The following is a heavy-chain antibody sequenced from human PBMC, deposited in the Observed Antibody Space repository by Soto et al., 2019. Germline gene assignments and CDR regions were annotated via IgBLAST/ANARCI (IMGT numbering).Heavy chain of an antibody. D-gene: IGHD6-13*01. CDR2: ISSSSSTI. CDR3: ARDLYSSSWYGLGWFDP. Sequence: EVQLVESGGGLVQPGGSLRLSWAASGFTFSSYSMNWVRQAPGKGLEWVSYISSSSSTIYYADSVKGRFTISRDNAKNSLYLQMNSLRDEDTAVYYCARDLYSSSWYGLGWFDPWGQGTLVTVSS. J-gene: IGHJ5*02. CDR1: GFTFSSYS. V-gene: IGHV3-48*02.